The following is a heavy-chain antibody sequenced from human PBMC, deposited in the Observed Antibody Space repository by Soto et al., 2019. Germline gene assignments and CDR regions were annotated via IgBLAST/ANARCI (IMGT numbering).Heavy chain of an antibody. Sequence: QVQLQESGPGLVKPSGTLSLTCGVSGGSFSRGYWWSWVRQPPGKGLEWIGEIYDSGTTNYSPSLKSPVTISVDKSKNQFSLRLTSVSAADTALYYCARGGGLNTRWYEGGFDSWGQGTLVTVSS. D-gene: IGHD6-13*01. V-gene: IGHV4-4*02. CDR3: ARGGGLNTRWYEGGFDS. J-gene: IGHJ4*02. CDR1: GGSFSRGYW. CDR2: IYDSGTT.